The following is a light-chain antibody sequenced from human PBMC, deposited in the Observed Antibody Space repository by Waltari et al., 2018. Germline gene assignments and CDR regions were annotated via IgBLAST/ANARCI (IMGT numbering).Light chain of an antibody. V-gene: IGKV3-20*01. Sequence: EIVLTQSPGTLSLSPGERANLSCRASQSVSRTLAWYQQKPGQAPRLLIYGASTRATGIPERFSGGGSGTDFSLTISRLEPEDFAVYYCQHYVRLPATFGQGTKVEIK. CDR3: QHYVRLPAT. CDR2: GAS. J-gene: IGKJ1*01. CDR1: QSVSRT.